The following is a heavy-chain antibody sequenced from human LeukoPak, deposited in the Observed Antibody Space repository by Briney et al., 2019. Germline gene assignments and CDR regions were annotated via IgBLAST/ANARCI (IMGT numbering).Heavy chain of an antibody. CDR3: AGFSDY. CDR2: ISSSSGTI. CDR1: GYSFRTYS. V-gene: IGHV3-48*02. Sequence: PAGSLRLSCAASGYSFRTYSMNWVRQAPGKGLEWVSYISSSSGTIYYADSVKGRFTISRDNAKNSLYLQMNSLRDEDTAVYYCAGFSDYWGQGTLVTVSS. J-gene: IGHJ4*02.